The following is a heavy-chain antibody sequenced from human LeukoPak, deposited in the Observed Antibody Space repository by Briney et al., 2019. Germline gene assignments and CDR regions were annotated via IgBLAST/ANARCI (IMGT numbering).Heavy chain of an antibody. D-gene: IGHD1-26*01. Sequence: PGGSLRLSCAASGFTFDDYGMSWVRQAPGKGLEWVSGINWNGGSTYYADSVKGRFTISRDNSKNTLYLQMNSLRAEDTAVYYCARDNYDSWEYWGQGTLVTVSS. CDR1: GFTFDDYG. CDR2: INWNGGST. J-gene: IGHJ4*02. CDR3: ARDNYDSWEY. V-gene: IGHV3-20*04.